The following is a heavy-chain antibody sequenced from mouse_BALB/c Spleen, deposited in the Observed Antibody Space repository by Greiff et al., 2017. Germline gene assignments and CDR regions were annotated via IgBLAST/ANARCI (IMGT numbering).Heavy chain of an antibody. CDR2: IDPENGNT. CDR3: ARMHYGYGGDY. J-gene: IGHJ4*01. D-gene: IGHD2-2*01. Sequence: EVKLMESGAELVRPGALVKLSCKASGFNIKDYYMHWVKQRPEQGLEWIGWIDPENGNTIYDPKFQGKASITADTSSNTAYLQLSSLTSEDTAVYYCARMHYGYGGDYWGQGTSVTVSS. CDR1: GFNIKDYY. V-gene: IGHV14-1*02.